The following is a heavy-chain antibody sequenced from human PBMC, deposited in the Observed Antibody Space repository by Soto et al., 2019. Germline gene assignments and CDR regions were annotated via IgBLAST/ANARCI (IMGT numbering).Heavy chain of an antibody. J-gene: IGHJ4*02. Sequence: GASVKVSWKASGYTFSRYGISWVRQAPGQGLEWMGWISAYNGNTNYAQKLQGRVTMTTDTSTSTAYMELRSLRSDDTAVYYCARIFWSGYRFEDYWGQGTLVTVST. CDR1: GYTFSRYG. CDR2: ISAYNGNT. D-gene: IGHD3-3*01. V-gene: IGHV1-18*01. CDR3: ARIFWSGYRFEDY.